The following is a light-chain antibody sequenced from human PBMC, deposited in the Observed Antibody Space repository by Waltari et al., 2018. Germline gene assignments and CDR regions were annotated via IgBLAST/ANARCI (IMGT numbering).Light chain of an antibody. CDR2: GNT. V-gene: IGLV1-40*01. CDR1: SSNFGAGYD. CDR3: QSFDNNLSGSV. Sequence: QSVLTQPPSMSGAPGQKVTIPCTGGSSNFGAGYDVHWYQQFPGAAPKLLLFGNTNRASAVPGRFSGSKSGTSASLAIAGLQSEDEAVYYCQSFDNNLSGSVFGGGTKLTVL. J-gene: IGLJ3*02.